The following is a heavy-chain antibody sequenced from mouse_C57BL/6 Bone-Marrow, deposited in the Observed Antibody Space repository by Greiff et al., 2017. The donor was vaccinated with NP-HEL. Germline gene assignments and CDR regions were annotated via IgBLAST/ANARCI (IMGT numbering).Heavy chain of an antibody. CDR1: GIDFSRYW. D-gene: IGHD1-1*01. CDR3: ARRHYGSSLRYWYFDG. Sequence: EVQLQQSGGGLVQPGGSLKLSCAASGIDFSRYWMSWVRRAPGKGLEWIGEINPDSSTINYAPSLKDKFIISRDNAKNTLYLQMSKVGSEDTALYYCARRHYGSSLRYWYFDGWGTGTTVTVSS. J-gene: IGHJ1*03. CDR2: INPDSSTI. V-gene: IGHV4-1*01.